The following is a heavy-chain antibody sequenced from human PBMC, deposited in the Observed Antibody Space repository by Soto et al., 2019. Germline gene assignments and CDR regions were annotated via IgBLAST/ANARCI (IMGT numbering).Heavy chain of an antibody. D-gene: IGHD2-2*01. CDR1: GFTFSNYA. J-gene: IGHJ4*02. V-gene: IGHV3-23*01. CDR2: ISGSGGST. CDR3: AKDAIVVLPAAKKSLYHFDY. Sequence: EVQLLESGGGLVQPGGSLRLSCAASGFTFSNYAMSWVRQAPGKGLEWVSAISGSGGSTYYAGSVKGRFSISRDNSKNTLYLQMNSLRAEDTAVYYCAKDAIVVLPAAKKSLYHFDYWGQGTLVTVSS.